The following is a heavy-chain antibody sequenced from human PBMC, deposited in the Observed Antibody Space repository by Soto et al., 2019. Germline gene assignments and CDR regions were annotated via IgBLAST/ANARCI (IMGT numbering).Heavy chain of an antibody. Sequence: EVQLLESGGGLVQPGASLRLSCAASGFIFSDYAMTWVRQAPGKGLEWVSGISGSGESIYYADSVEGRFTISRDNSKNTLYLQMNSLRGEDTAVYYCARVRHGSDWYTYYFYTLAVWGQGTTVTVSS. CDR3: ARVRHGSDWYTYYFYTLAV. CDR2: ISGSGESI. CDR1: GFIFSDYA. J-gene: IGHJ6*02. D-gene: IGHD6-13*01. V-gene: IGHV3-23*01.